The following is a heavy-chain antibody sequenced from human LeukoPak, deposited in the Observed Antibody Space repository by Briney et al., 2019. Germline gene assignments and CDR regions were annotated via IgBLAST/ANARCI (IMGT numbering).Heavy chain of an antibody. V-gene: IGHV1-46*01. CDR3: ARDNDYVWGRTWANDAFDI. J-gene: IGHJ3*02. CDR2: INPSGGST. CDR1: GYTFTSYY. D-gene: IGHD3-16*01. Sequence: GASVKVSCKASGYTFTSYYMDWVRQAPGQGLEWMGIINPSGGSTSYAQKLQGRVTMTTDTSTSTAYMELRSLRSDDTAVYYCARDNDYVWGRTWANDAFDIWGQGTMVTVPS.